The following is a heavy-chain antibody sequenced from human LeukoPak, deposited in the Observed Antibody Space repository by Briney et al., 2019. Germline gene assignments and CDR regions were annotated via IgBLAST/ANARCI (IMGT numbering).Heavy chain of an antibody. D-gene: IGHD3-22*01. CDR2: IYHSGST. V-gene: IGHV4-30-2*01. CDR3: ARGLYYYDSSGYYAPLDI. J-gene: IGHJ3*02. CDR1: GGSISSGAYS. Sequence: SQTLSLTCAVSGGSISSGAYSWSWIRQPPGKGLEWIGYIYHSGSTYYNPSLKSRVTISVDRSKNQFSLKLSSVTAADTAVYYCARGLYYYDSSGYYAPLDIWGQGTMVTVSS.